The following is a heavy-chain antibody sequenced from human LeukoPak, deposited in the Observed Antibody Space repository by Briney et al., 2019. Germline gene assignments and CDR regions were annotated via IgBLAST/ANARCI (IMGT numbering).Heavy chain of an antibody. CDR1: GASTSDYY. Sequence: PSETLSLTCTVSGASTSDYYWSWIRQPPGKGLEWIGYIYYTGSTNYNPSLKSRVTMSVDTPKNQISLKLCAVTAADSAGYFCVRRVRYFGQNDYWGQGTLVTVSS. V-gene: IGHV4-59*08. D-gene: IGHD3-9*01. J-gene: IGHJ4*02. CDR3: VRRVRYFGQNDY. CDR2: IYYTGST.